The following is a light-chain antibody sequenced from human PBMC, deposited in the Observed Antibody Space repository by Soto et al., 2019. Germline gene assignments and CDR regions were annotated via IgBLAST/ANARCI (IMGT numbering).Light chain of an antibody. CDR2: DAS. CDR1: QSISSG. Sequence: EMQMTPSPSTLSVPIGDTVTLTCRASQSISSGLAWYQQKPGKAPKLLIYDASSLESGVPSRFSGSGSGTEFTLTISSLQPDDFATYYCQQYNSYSCTFGQGTKVDI. V-gene: IGKV1-5*01. CDR3: QQYNSYSCT. J-gene: IGKJ1*01.